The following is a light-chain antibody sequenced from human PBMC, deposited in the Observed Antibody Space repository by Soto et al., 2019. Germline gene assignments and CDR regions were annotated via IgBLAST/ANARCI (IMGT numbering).Light chain of an antibody. J-gene: IGLJ2*01. Sequence: QLVLTQSPSASASLGASVKLTCTLSSGHSNYAIAWHQQQPKKGPRYLMKVNSDGSHSKGDGIPDRFSGSSSGAERHLTISSLQSEDEADYYCQTWGTAIHDVVFGGGTKLTVL. CDR1: SGHSNYA. CDR2: VNSDGSH. V-gene: IGLV4-69*01. CDR3: QTWGTAIHDVV.